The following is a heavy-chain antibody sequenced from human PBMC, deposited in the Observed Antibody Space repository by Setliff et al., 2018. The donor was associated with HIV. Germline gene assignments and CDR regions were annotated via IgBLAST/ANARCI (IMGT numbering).Heavy chain of an antibody. CDR3: ATSGFYDILTGPTPGAFDI. J-gene: IGHJ3*02. CDR1: GHRITELS. V-gene: IGHV1-24*01. D-gene: IGHD3-9*01. Sequence: ASVKVYCKVSGHRITELSIHWVRQAPGEGLEWVGGFDPEDDETVYAEKFQGRVTMTEDTSTDTAYMALSSLGSEDTAMYYCATSGFYDILTGPTPGAFDIWGQGTLVTVSS. CDR2: FDPEDDET.